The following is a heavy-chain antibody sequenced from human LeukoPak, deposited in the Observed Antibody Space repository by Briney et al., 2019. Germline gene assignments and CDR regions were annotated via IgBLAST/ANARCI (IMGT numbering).Heavy chain of an antibody. J-gene: IGHJ4*02. V-gene: IGHV3-48*02. D-gene: IGHD3-16*01. CDR2: ISSSSSTI. Sequence: GGSLRLSCAASGFTFSSYSMNWVRQAPGKGLGWVSYISSSSSTIYYADSVKGRFTISRDNAKNSLYLQMNSLRDEDTAVYYCASYDYARGGGIDYWGQGTLVTVSS. CDR3: ASYDYARGGGIDY. CDR1: GFTFSSYS.